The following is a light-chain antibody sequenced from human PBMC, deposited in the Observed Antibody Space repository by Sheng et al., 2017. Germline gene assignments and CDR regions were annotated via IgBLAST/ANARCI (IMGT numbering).Light chain of an antibody. CDR3: QLLSSYPRT. Sequence: DIQLTQSPFFLSASVGDRVTITCRASQGIGTFLAWYQQKPRERPLNLLIYAASTLQTRGPDSRFTGSGSGTEFTLTISSLQPEDFATYYCQLLSSYPRTFGQGTKVEIK. J-gene: IGKJ1*01. CDR2: AAS. V-gene: IGKV1-9*01. CDR1: QGIGTF.